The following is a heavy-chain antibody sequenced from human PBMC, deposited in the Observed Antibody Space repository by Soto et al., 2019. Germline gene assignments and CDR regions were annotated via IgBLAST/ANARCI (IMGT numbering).Heavy chain of an antibody. J-gene: IGHJ4*02. V-gene: IGHV4-61*01. D-gene: IGHD1-20*01. Sequence: QVQLQESGPGLAKPSETLSLTCSVSGGSVSSGSYYWSWIRQSSGKELEWIGNIFHSGTTNYSPSLKSRVTMSIHTSTNQFSLKLTSLTAADTAVYYCARILITGPVDSWGQGHLVSVSS. CDR3: ARILITGPVDS. CDR2: IFHSGTT. CDR1: GGSVSSGSYY.